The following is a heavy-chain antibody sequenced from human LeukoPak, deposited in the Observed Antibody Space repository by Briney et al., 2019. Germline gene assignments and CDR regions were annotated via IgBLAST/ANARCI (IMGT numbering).Heavy chain of an antibody. D-gene: IGHD1-26*01. CDR1: GGTFSSYA. Sequence: ASVKVSCKASGGTFSSYAISWVRQAPGQGLEWMGGIIPIFGTANYAQKFQGRVTITTDESTSTAYMELSSLRSEDTAVYYCARDSGSYYVDWFDPWGQGILVIVSS. J-gene: IGHJ5*02. CDR3: ARDSGSYYVDWFDP. V-gene: IGHV1-69*05. CDR2: IIPIFGTA.